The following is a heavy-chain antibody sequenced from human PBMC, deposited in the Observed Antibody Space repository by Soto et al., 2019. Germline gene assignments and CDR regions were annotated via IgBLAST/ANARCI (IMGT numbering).Heavy chain of an antibody. J-gene: IGHJ6*02. CDR1: GGFISSYY. CDR3: GRGGPSSSRYAMAV. V-gene: IGHV4-59*01. Sequence: PSETLSLTCSVSGGFISSYYWSWGRQPPGKGLEWIGYINYSGSTSHNPSLKSRVTISVDKSKNQFSLNLSSGTAADTARYYCGRGGPSSSRYAMAVWGQLPTVTASS. CDR2: INYSGST. D-gene: IGHD6-13*01.